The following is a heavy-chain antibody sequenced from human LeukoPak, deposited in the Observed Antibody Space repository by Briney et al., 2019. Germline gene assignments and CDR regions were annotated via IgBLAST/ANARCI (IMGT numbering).Heavy chain of an antibody. CDR1: GLSITDYY. D-gene: IGHD6-6*01. J-gene: IGHJ4*02. Sequence: PGGSLRLSCAASGLSITDYYMSWIRQAPGGGLEWVSAISGSGGSTYYADSVKGRFTISRDNSKNTLYLQMNSLRAEDTAVYYCATIAALAFDYWGQGTLVTVSS. CDR3: ATIAALAFDY. V-gene: IGHV3-23*01. CDR2: ISGSGGST.